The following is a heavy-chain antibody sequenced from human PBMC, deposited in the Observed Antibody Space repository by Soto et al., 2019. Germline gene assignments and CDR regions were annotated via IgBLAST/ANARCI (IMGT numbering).Heavy chain of an antibody. D-gene: IGHD2-8*01. V-gene: IGHV4-59*01. J-gene: IGHJ6*02. CDR3: ARAVGQPNGYYYYGMDV. Sequence: SETMSLTCTVSGGFICSYYWSWIRQPPGKGLEWIGYIHDSGSTNYNPSLKRRVTISVDRSKNQVSLKLSSVTAADTAVYYCARAVGQPNGYYYYGMDVWGQGTTVTVSS. CDR2: IHDSGST. CDR1: GGFICSYY.